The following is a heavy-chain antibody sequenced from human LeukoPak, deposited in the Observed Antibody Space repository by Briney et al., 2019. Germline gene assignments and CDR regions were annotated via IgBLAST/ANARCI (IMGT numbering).Heavy chain of an antibody. V-gene: IGHV3-30-3*01. J-gene: IGHJ4*02. CDR3: ARDRGIAVAGIGYYFDY. D-gene: IGHD6-19*01. Sequence: PGGSLRLSCAASGFTFSSYAMHWVRQAPGKGLEWVAVISYDGSNKYYADSVKGRFTISRDNSKNTLYLQMNSLRAEDTAVYYCARDRGIAVAGIGYYFDYWGQGPLVTVSS. CDR1: GFTFSSYA. CDR2: ISYDGSNK.